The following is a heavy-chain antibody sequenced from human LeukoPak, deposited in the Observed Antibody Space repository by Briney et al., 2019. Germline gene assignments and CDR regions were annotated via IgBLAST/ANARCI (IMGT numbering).Heavy chain of an antibody. Sequence: TGGSLRLPCAPSGFTFSSYSMNWLRQAPGKGLEWVSSISSSSSYIYYADSVKGRFTISSDNAKNLLYLQMNSLRGEATCAHYCARSITMIVVVSDAFYIWGAGTMVTVSS. J-gene: IGHJ3*02. CDR1: GFTFSSYS. CDR2: ISSSSSYI. CDR3: ARSITMIVVVSDAFYI. V-gene: IGHV3-21*01. D-gene: IGHD3-22*01.